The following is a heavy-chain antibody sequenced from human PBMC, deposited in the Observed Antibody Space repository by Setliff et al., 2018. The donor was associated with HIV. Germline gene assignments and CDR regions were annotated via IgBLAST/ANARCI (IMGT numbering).Heavy chain of an antibody. V-gene: IGHV5-51*01. D-gene: IGHD1-26*01. CDR1: GYEFYGWW. CDR3: VRYSGSSYKSNWFDP. J-gene: IGHJ5*02. Sequence: PGASLKISCKTSGYEFYGWWIGWVRQKPGKGLEWMGIIYPDDSNTRYSPSFRGQVTISADMSISTAYLQWSSLQASDTAMYYCVRYSGSSYKSNWFDPWGQGTRVTVSS. CDR2: IYPDDSNT.